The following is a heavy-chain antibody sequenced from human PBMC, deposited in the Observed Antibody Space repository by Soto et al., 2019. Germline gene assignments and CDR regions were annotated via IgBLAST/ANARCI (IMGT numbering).Heavy chain of an antibody. CDR3: ARDQSRYDSSGYPNFDY. V-gene: IGHV1-18*01. CDR1: GYTFTSYG. J-gene: IGHJ4*02. D-gene: IGHD3-22*01. Sequence: ASVKVSCKASGYTFTSYGISWVRQAPGQGLEWTGWISAYNGNTNYAQKLQGRVTMTTDTSTSTAYMELRSLRSDDTAVHYCARDQSRYDSSGYPNFDYWGQGTLVTVSS. CDR2: ISAYNGNT.